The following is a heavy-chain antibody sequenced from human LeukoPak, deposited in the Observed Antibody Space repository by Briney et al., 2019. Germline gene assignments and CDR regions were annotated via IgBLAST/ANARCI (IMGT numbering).Heavy chain of an antibody. V-gene: IGHV3-23*01. CDR2: IWGDDDKT. CDR1: GFTFSNYA. J-gene: IGHJ5*02. D-gene: IGHD2-15*01. CDR3: AKTQGYYDA. Sequence: PGGSLSLSCVASGFTFSNYAMTWVRQAPGKGLELVAGIWGDDDKTVYGDAVKGRFTISRDNSKNTLYLQMNSLRADDTAVYYCAKTQGYYDAWGQGALVTVSS.